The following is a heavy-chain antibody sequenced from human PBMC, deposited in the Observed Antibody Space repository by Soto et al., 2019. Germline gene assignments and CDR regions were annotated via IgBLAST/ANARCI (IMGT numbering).Heavy chain of an antibody. CDR1: GGSISSGGYY. V-gene: IGHV4-31*03. J-gene: IGHJ6*02. CDR3: ARDTVTKTFDVMRGMDV. D-gene: IGHD4-17*01. Sequence: SETLSLTCTVSGGSISSGGYYWSWIRQHPGKGLEWIGYIYYSGSTYYNPSLKSRVTISVDTSKNQFSLKLSSVTAADTAVYYCARDTVTKTFDVMRGMDVWGQGTTVTVSS. CDR2: IYYSGST.